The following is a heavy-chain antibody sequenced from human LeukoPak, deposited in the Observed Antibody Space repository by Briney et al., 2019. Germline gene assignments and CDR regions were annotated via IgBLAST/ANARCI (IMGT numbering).Heavy chain of an antibody. Sequence: SETLSLTCTVSGGSISSGGYYWSWIRQPPGKGLEWIGYVSHSESSLYNPSFKSRVIISVDASKNQFSLNLTSVTAADTAVYYCASHYQHSGTGYWGQGSLVIVSS. CDR1: GGSISSGGYY. CDR2: VSHSESS. J-gene: IGHJ4*02. V-gene: IGHV4-61*08. CDR3: ASHYQHSGTGY. D-gene: IGHD3-10*01.